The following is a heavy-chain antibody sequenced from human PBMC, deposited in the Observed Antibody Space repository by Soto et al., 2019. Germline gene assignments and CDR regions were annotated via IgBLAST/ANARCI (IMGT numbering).Heavy chain of an antibody. Sequence: SETLSLTCTVSGGSMSSYYWSWIRQPPGKGLEWIGFIYYSGSTNYNPSLKSRVTISVDTSKNQFSLKLSSVTAADTAVYYCARRRSGPTFFDYWGQGTLVTVSS. CDR1: GGSMSSYY. V-gene: IGHV4-59*08. CDR3: ARRRSGPTFFDY. CDR2: IYYSGST. D-gene: IGHD3-10*01. J-gene: IGHJ4*02.